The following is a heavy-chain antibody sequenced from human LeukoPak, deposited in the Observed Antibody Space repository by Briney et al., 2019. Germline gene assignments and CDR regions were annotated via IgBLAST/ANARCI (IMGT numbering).Heavy chain of an antibody. Sequence: AGESLRLSCAASGFAFSDYNVHWVRQAPGKGLEWISYITLSSTTIYYADSVKGRFTISRDNAKNSLYLQMNSLRAEDTAVYYCAREPPYSNSWTDFDFWGQGTLVTVSS. V-gene: IGHV3-48*01. J-gene: IGHJ4*02. CDR2: ITLSSTTI. CDR1: GFAFSDYN. D-gene: IGHD6-13*01. CDR3: AREPPYSNSWTDFDF.